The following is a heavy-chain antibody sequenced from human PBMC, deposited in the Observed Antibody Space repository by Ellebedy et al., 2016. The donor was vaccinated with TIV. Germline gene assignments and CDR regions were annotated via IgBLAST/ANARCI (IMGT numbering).Heavy chain of an antibody. CDR3: ANMAWGNEDYSVDS. CDR1: GFLFNQYG. V-gene: IGHV3-30*18. Sequence: GGSLRLXXAASGFLFNQYGMYWVRQAPGKGLEWVAVIANDGRNKYYGDSVKGRFTISRDNSKNTLYLQMNSLKVEDTAVYYCANMAWGNEDYSVDSWGQGTLVTVSS. D-gene: IGHD2-21*01. J-gene: IGHJ5*01. CDR2: IANDGRNK.